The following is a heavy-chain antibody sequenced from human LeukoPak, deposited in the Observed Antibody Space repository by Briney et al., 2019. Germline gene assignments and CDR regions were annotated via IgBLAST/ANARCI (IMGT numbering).Heavy chain of an antibody. CDR1: GFTVSSNY. CDR3: ARDDPYSSSWHH. J-gene: IGHJ5*02. Sequence: GGSLRLSCAASGFTVSSNYMSWVRQAPGKGLEWVSVIYSGGSTYYADPVKGRFTISRDNSKNTLYLQMNSLRAEDTAVYYCARDDPYSSSWHHWGQGTLVTVSS. V-gene: IGHV3-66*01. CDR2: IYSGGST. D-gene: IGHD6-13*01.